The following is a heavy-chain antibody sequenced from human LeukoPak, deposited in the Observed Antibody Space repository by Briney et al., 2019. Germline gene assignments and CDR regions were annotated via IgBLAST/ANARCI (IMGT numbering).Heavy chain of an antibody. CDR1: GGSISSGGYY. J-gene: IGHJ4*02. D-gene: IGHD3-22*01. Sequence: PSETLSLTCAVSGGSISSGGYYWSWIRQPPGKGLEWIGYIYYSGSTNYNPSLKSRVTISVDTSKNQFSLKLSSVTAADTAVYYCASGGNYYDSSGYRYWGQGTLVTVSS. V-gene: IGHV4-61*08. CDR3: ASGGNYYDSSGYRY. CDR2: IYYSGST.